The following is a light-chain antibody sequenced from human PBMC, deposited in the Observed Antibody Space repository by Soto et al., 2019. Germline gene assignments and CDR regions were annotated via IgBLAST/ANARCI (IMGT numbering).Light chain of an antibody. V-gene: IGKV3-20*01. CDR3: QQYGTSPST. J-gene: IGKJ5*01. Sequence: ENVLTQSPGTLSLSPGERATLSCRASQTVSSYLTWYQQRPGQAPRLLIYGASKRATGIPDRLSGSGSGTDFTLTISRLEPEDFALYYCQQYGTSPSTFGQGTRLEIK. CDR1: QTVSSY. CDR2: GAS.